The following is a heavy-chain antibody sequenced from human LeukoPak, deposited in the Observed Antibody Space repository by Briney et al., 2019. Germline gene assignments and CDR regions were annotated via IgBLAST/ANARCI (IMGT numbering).Heavy chain of an antibody. CDR2: IIPIFGTA. J-gene: IGHJ4*02. Sequence: ASVKVSCKASGGTFSSYAISWVRQAPGQGLEWMGGIIPIFGTANYAQKFQGRVTITADESTSTAYVELSSLRSEDTAVYYCARVPLGSQIDSSGYYSPDYWGQGTLVTVSS. V-gene: IGHV1-69*13. D-gene: IGHD3-22*01. CDR1: GGTFSSYA. CDR3: ARVPLGSQIDSSGYYSPDY.